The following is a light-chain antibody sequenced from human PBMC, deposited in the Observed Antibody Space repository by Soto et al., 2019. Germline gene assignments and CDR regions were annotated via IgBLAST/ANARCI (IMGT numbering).Light chain of an antibody. CDR2: AAS. CDR1: QSISSY. CDR3: QQSYSTLMYT. Sequence: DIQMTQSPSSLSASVGDRVTITCRASQSISSYLNWYQQKPGKAPKLLIYAASSLQSGVPSRFSGSGSGTDFILTISSLQPEDFATYYCQQSYSTLMYTFGQGTKLEIK. V-gene: IGKV1-39*01. J-gene: IGKJ2*01.